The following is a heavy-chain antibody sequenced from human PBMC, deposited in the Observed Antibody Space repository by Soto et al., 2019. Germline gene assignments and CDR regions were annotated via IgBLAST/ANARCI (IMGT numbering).Heavy chain of an antibody. Sequence: SETLSLTCTVSGGSISSSNYYWGWIRQPPGKGLEWIGSFYSSGSTYYSPSLKSRVTISVDTSKDQFSLGLSSVTAADTAVYYCARLRGRGWSFDYWGQGTLVTVSS. V-gene: IGHV4-39*01. CDR2: FYSSGST. J-gene: IGHJ4*02. CDR3: ARLRGRGWSFDY. CDR1: GGSISSSNYY. D-gene: IGHD6-19*01.